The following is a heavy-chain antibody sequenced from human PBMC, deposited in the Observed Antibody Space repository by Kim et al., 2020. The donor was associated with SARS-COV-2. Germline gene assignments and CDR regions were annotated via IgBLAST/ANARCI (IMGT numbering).Heavy chain of an antibody. Sequence: SETLSLTCTVSGGSISSGGYYWSWIRQHPGKGLEWIGYIYYSGSTYYNPSLKSRVTISVDTSKNQFSLKLSSVTAADTAVYYCASQYYDKLWFDPWGQGTLVTVSS. V-gene: IGHV4-31*03. J-gene: IGHJ5*02. D-gene: IGHD3-22*01. CDR2: IYYSGST. CDR1: GGSISSGGYY. CDR3: ASQYYDKLWFDP.